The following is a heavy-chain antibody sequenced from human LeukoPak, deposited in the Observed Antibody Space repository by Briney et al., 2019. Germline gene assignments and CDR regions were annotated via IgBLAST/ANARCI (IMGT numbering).Heavy chain of an antibody. CDR1: GGSISNYY. CDR2: IYLSGSD. V-gene: IGHV4-4*07. J-gene: IGHJ4*02. Sequence: PSETLSLTCTVSGGSISNYYLSWVRQPAGKGLEWIARIYLSGSDNYNPSLTSGVSIPVDKSKIQFSLKLSSVTAADTSVYYSARFHGSGVYLDYWGQGTLVTVSS. CDR3: ARFHGSGVYLDY. D-gene: IGHD3-10*01.